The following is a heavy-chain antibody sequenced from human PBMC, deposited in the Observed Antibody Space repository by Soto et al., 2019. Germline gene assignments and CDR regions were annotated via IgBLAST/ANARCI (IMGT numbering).Heavy chain of an antibody. CDR2: ISGSGGST. J-gene: IGHJ5*02. Sequence: EVQLLESGGGLVQPGGSLRLSCAASGFTFSSYAMSWVRQAPGKGLEWVSAISGSGGSTYYADSVKGRFTISRDNSKNTLYLQMNSLGAEDTAVYYWAKIGQLLLYNWFDPWGQGTLVTVSS. D-gene: IGHD2-2*01. CDR1: GFTFSSYA. CDR3: AKIGQLLLYNWFDP. V-gene: IGHV3-23*01.